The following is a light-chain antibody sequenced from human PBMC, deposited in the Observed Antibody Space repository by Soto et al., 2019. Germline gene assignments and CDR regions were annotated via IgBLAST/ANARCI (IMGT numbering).Light chain of an antibody. J-gene: IGLJ1*01. Sequence: QSVLTQPASVSGSPGRSITISCTGTSSDVGNYKYVSWYQQHPGKAPKLMIYEVSNRPSGVSNRFSGSKSGNTASLTIFGLQAEDETDYYCFSYTSSGTYVFGTGTKVTVL. CDR1: SSDVGNYKY. V-gene: IGLV2-14*01. CDR3: FSYTSSGTYV. CDR2: EVS.